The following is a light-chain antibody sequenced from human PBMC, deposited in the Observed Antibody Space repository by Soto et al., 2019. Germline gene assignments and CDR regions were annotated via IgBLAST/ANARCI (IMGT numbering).Light chain of an antibody. Sequence: IGMTQSPATLSVFPGKRATLSCRASLSVSRNLAWYQQKPGQAPRLLIFDSSTRATGIPARFSGSGSGTEFTLTISSLQSEDFAVYYWQQYNNWPRTFGQGTKVDIK. V-gene: IGKV3-15*01. CDR3: QQYNNWPRT. J-gene: IGKJ1*01. CDR2: DSS. CDR1: LSVSRN.